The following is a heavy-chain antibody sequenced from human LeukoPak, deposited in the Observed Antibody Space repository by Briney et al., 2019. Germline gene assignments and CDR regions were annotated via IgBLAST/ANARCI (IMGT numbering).Heavy chain of an antibody. V-gene: IGHV4-61*05. J-gene: IGHJ5*02. D-gene: IGHD2-21*02. CDR1: GGSISSSSYY. Sequence: PSETLSLTCTVSGGSISSSSYYWGSIRQPPGKGLEWIGYIYYSGSTNYNPSLKSRVTISVDTSKNQFSLKLSSVTAADTAVYYCARQSIVYCGGDCYNNWFDPWGQGTLVTVSS. CDR2: IYYSGST. CDR3: ARQSIVYCGGDCYNNWFDP.